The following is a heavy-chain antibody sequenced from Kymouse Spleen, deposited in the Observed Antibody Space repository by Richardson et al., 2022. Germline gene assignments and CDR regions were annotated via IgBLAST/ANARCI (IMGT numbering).Heavy chain of an antibody. D-gene: IGHD4-11,IGHD4-11*01. V-gene: IGHV3-33*01. Sequence: QVQLVESGGGVVQPGRSLRLSCAASGFTFSSYGMHWVRQAPGKGLEWVAVIWYDGSNKYYADSVKGRFTISRDNSKNTLYLQMNSLRAEDTAVYYCARDTVTTYYYYYGMDVWGQGTTVTVSS. CDR3: ARDTVTTYYYYYGMDV. J-gene: IGHJ6*02. CDR2: IWYDGSNK. CDR1: GFTFSSYG.